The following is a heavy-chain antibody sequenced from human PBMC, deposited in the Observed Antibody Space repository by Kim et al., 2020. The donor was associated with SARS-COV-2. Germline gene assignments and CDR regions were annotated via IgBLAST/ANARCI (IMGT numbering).Heavy chain of an antibody. Sequence: GESLKISCKGSGYSFTSYWIGWVRQMPGKGLEWMGIIYPGDSDTRYSPSFQGQVTISADKSISTAYLQWSSPKASDTAMYYCAKSPVAGEHYYYGMDVWGQGTTVTVSS. V-gene: IGHV5-51*01. J-gene: IGHJ6*02. CDR1: GYSFTSYW. CDR3: AKSPVAGEHYYYGMDV. CDR2: IYPGDSDT. D-gene: IGHD7-27*01.